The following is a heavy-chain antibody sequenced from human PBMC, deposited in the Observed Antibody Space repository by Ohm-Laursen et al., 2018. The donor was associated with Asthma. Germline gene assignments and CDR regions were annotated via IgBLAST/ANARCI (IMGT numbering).Heavy chain of an antibody. CDR3: AKLVGVTTA. CDR2: ISWNSGSI. D-gene: IGHD4-17*01. CDR1: GFSFHEYA. Sequence: SLRLSCAAPGFSFHEYAMHWVRQSPGKGLEWVSGISWNSGSIGYADSVKGRFTISRDNAKNSLYLQMNSLRPEDTAFYYCAKLVGVTTAWGQGTLVTVSS. V-gene: IGHV3-9*01. J-gene: IGHJ5*02.